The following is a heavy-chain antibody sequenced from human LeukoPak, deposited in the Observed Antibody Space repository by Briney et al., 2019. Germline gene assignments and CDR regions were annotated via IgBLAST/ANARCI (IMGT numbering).Heavy chain of an antibody. J-gene: IGHJ4*02. D-gene: IGHD3-3*01. CDR1: GGTFSSYA. Sequence: ASVKVSCKASGGTFSSYAISWVRQAPGQGLEWMGWISAYNGNTNYAQKLQGRVTMTTDTSTSTAYMELRSLRSDDTAVYYCARDPPQYYDFWSGYLTQSFDYWGQGTLVTVSS. CDR3: ARDPPQYYDFWSGYLTQSFDY. CDR2: ISAYNGNT. V-gene: IGHV1-18*01.